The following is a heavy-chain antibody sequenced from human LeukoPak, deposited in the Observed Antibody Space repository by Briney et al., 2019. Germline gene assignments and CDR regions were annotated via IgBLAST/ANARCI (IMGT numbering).Heavy chain of an antibody. V-gene: IGHV1-69*13. CDR3: PRAPLGGDYVWGSYHYYIDV. Sequence: SLNLTCKASEGTFSSYAMSWVRQAPGQGLEWMGDIIPIFGTAYYAQIIRGRVTISAAANTRTSYKELSTPGSENTAVYYCPRAPLGGDYVWGSYHYYIDVWGKGTTVIISS. D-gene: IGHD3-16*01. J-gene: IGHJ6*03. CDR1: EGTFSSYA. CDR2: IIPIFGTA.